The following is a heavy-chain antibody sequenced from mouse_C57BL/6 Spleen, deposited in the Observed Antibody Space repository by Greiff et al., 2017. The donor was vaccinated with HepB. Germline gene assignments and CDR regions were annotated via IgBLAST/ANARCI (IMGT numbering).Heavy chain of an antibody. CDR2: INPSNGGT. J-gene: IGHJ3*01. CDR1: GYTFTSYW. CDR3: ARGGPQATIAY. Sequence: QVHVKQSGTELVKPGASVKLSCKASGYTFTSYWMHWVKQRPGQGLEWIGNINPSNGGTNYNEKFKSKATLTVDKSSSTAYMQLSSLTSEDSAVYYCARGGPQATIAYWGQGTLVTVSA. D-gene: IGHD3-2*02. V-gene: IGHV1-53*01.